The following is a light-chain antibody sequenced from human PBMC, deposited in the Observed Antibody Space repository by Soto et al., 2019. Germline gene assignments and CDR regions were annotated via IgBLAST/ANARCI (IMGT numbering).Light chain of an antibody. CDR2: AAS. CDR1: QSINDY. V-gene: IGKV1-39*01. CDR3: QQSYNSPPLT. J-gene: IGKJ4*01. Sequence: IQMTQSPSSLSASVGDRVTITCRASQSINDYLNWYQQKPGKAPKLLIYAASILQSGVPSRFSGSGSGTHFSLTISGLQPEDFATYFCQQSYNSPPLTFGAGTKVEI.